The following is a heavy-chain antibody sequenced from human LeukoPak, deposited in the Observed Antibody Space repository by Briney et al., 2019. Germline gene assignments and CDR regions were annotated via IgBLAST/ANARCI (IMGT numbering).Heavy chain of an antibody. J-gene: IGHJ4*02. CDR3: ARGRATRYSSSWHLFDY. V-gene: IGHV4-39*07. CDR1: GGSISSSSYY. Sequence: SETLSLTCTVSGGSISSSSYYWGWIRQPPGKGLEWIGSIYYSGSTYYNPSLKSRVTISVDTSKNQFSLKLSSVTAADTAVYYCARGRATRYSSSWHLFDYWGQGTLVTVSS. CDR2: IYYSGST. D-gene: IGHD6-13*01.